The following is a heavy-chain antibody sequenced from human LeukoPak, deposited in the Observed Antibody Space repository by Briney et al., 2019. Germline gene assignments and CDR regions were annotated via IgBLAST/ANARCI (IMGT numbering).Heavy chain of an antibody. D-gene: IGHD3-3*01. Sequence: PGESLRLSCAASGFTFSNYDMHWVRQAPGKGLEWVAVISYDGTNKYYADSVKGRFTISRDNSKSTLYLQMNSLRAEDTAVYYCAKENDFVYWGQGTLVTVSS. V-gene: IGHV3-30*18. CDR3: AKENDFVY. CDR1: GFTFSNYD. J-gene: IGHJ4*02. CDR2: ISYDGTNK.